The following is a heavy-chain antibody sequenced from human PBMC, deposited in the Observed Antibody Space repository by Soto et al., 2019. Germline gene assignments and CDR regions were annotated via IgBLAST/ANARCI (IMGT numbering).Heavy chain of an antibody. CDR2: MNPNSGNT. CDR3: AMTLYGDNVDY. V-gene: IGHV1-8*01. CDR1: GYTFTSYD. J-gene: IGHJ4*02. Sequence: QVQLVQSGAEVKKPGASVKVSCKASGYTFTSYDINWVRQATGQGLEWMGWMNPNSGNTGYAQKLQGRVTMTRNTSISTAYTELSSLRSDHTAVYYCAMTLYGDNVDYWGQGTLVTVSS. D-gene: IGHD4-17*01.